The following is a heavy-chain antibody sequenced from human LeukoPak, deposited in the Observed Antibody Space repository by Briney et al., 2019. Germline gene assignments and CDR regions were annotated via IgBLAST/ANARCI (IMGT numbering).Heavy chain of an antibody. CDR2: IYSGGST. V-gene: IGHV3-66*01. CDR1: GFTVSNNY. D-gene: IGHD6-19*01. CDR3: ARVVAGKIVY. Sequence: GGSLRLSCAASGFTVSNNYMSWVRQAPGKGLEWVSVIYSGGSTYYADSVKGRFIISRDNSKNTLCLQMNSLSAEDTAVYYCARVVAGKIVYWGQGTLATVSS. J-gene: IGHJ4*02.